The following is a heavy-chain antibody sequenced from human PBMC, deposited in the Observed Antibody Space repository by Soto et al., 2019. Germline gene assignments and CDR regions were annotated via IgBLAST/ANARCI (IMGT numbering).Heavy chain of an antibody. V-gene: IGHV3-23*01. J-gene: IGHJ3*02. CDR1: GFTFSSYA. Sequence: PGGSLRLSCAASGFTFSSYAMSWVRQAPGKGLEWVSAISGRGGSTYYADSVKGRFTISRDNSKNTLYLQMNSLRAEDTAVYYCARGDRVPHDAFDIWGQGTMVTVSS. CDR2: ISGRGGST. D-gene: IGHD3-10*01. CDR3: ARGDRVPHDAFDI.